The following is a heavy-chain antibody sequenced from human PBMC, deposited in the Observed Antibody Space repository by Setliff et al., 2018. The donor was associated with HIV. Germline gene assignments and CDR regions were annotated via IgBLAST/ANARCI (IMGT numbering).Heavy chain of an antibody. CDR1: GFMFSNYA. Sequence: PGGSLRLSCAVSGFMFSNYAMNWVRQGPGRELEWVSAIRGNGVDRFYTDSVGGRFTISRDNAKNTLYLQMNSLRAEDTAVYYCARVFGPFDYWGQGTLVTVSS. CDR2: IRGNGVDR. J-gene: IGHJ4*02. D-gene: IGHD3-10*02. CDR3: ARVFGPFDY. V-gene: IGHV3-23*01.